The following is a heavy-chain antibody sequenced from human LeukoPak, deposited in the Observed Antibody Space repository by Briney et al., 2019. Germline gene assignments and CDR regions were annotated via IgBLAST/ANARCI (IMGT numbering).Heavy chain of an antibody. CDR3: ARVGEWLFDIDV. V-gene: IGHV4-4*07. CDR1: GDPISDYC. Sequence: SETLSLTCTVSGDPISDYCWTWIRQPAGKGLEWIGRIYGNGSTNYNPSLKGRVAMSIDTSKMQLSLKLRSVTAADTAVYYCARVGEWLFDIDVWGKGTTVIVPS. CDR2: IYGNGST. J-gene: IGHJ6*03. D-gene: IGHD3-16*01.